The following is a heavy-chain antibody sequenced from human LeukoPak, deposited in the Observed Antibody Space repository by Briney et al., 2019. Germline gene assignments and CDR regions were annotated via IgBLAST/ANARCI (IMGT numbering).Heavy chain of an antibody. V-gene: IGHV4-4*07. D-gene: IGHD5-24*01. Sequence: PSETPSLTCTVSGGSISSYYWSWIRQPAGKGLEWIGRIYTSGSTNYNPSLKSRVTMSVDTSKNQFSLKLSSVTAADTAVYYCARDPDSDGYNLSWFAPWGQGTLVTVSS. J-gene: IGHJ5*02. CDR3: ARDPDSDGYNLSWFAP. CDR1: GGSISSYY. CDR2: IYTSGST.